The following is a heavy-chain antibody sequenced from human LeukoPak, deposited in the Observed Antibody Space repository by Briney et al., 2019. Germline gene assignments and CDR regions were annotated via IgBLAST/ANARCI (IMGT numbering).Heavy chain of an antibody. D-gene: IGHD6-13*01. V-gene: IGHV1-69*13. CDR3: ARVWDIAAAGHYYYGMDV. J-gene: IGHJ6*02. CDR1: GYTFTSYG. Sequence: SVKVSCKASGYTFTSYGISWVRQAPGQGLEWMGGIIPIFGTANYAQKFQGRVTITADESTSTAYMELSSLRSEDTAVYYCARVWDIAAAGHYYYGMDVWGQGTTVTVSS. CDR2: IIPIFGTA.